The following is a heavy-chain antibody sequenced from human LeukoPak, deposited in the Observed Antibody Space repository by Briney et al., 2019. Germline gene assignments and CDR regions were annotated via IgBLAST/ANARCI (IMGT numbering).Heavy chain of an antibody. CDR1: GGSISSGSYY. CDR2: IYTSGST. V-gene: IGHV4-61*02. CDR3: VRSGGGYDFPDY. D-gene: IGHD5-12*01. J-gene: IGHJ4*02. Sequence: SETLSLTCTVSGGSISSGSYYWSWIRQPAGKGLEWIGRIYTSGSTNYNPSLKSRVTISVDTSKNQFSLKLSSVTAADTAVYYCVRSGGGYDFPDYWGQGTLVTVSS.